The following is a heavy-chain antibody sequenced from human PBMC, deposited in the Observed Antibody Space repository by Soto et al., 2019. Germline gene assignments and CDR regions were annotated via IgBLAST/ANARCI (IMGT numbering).Heavy chain of an antibody. CDR1: GESGSSDITS. CDR2: TYYRSKWFN. D-gene: IGHD3-10*01. CDR3: ARGNALDV. V-gene: IGHV6-1*01. J-gene: IGHJ3*01. Sequence: PSQTLSLTCATSGESGSSDITSWNWIRQSPSRGLEWLGRTYYRSKWFNDYAASVKSRITTNPDTSKNQFSLELNSMTPEDTAVYYCARGNALDVWGQGTVVTVSS.